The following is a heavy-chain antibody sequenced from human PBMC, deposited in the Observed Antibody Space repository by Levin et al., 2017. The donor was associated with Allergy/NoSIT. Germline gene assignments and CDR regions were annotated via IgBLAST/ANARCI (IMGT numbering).Heavy chain of an antibody. D-gene: IGHD3-22*01. V-gene: IGHV3-21*01. CDR3: VSWAMYHYDRSAFDYFYYAMDV. J-gene: IGHJ6*02. Sequence: GGSLRLSCAASGILFSSYDMNWVRQAPGKGLEWVSSISAGGNYIYYADSVKGRFTISRDNAKNSLFLQMTSMRAEDKGGYYCVSWAMYHYDRSAFDYFYYAMDVWGQGTTFTVSS. CDR1: GILFSSYD. CDR2: ISAGGNYI.